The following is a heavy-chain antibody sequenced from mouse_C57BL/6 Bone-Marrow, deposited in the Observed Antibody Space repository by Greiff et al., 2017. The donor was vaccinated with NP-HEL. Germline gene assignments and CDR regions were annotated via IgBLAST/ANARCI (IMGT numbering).Heavy chain of an antibody. CDR3: AKSFLITTVVPYFDY. V-gene: IGHV1-26*01. CDR1: GYTFTDYY. D-gene: IGHD1-1*01. J-gene: IGHJ2*01. CDR2: INPNNGGT. Sequence: EVQLQQSGPELVKPGASVKISCKASGYTFTDYYMNWVKQSHGKSLEWIGDINPNNGGTSYNQKFKGKATLTVDKSSSTAYMELRSLTSEDSAVYYCAKSFLITTVVPYFDYWGQGTTLTVSS.